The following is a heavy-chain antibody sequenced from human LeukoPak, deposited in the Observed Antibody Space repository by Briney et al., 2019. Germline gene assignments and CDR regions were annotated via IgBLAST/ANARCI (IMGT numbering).Heavy chain of an antibody. Sequence: ASVKPSCKASGYTFTSYTMHWVRQAPGQGLEWMGIINPSAGTTTYAQKFQGRVTMTRDTSTSTVYMELSSLTSEDAAVYYCARGKSSVWPAWLCMDVWGQGSTVTISS. CDR3: ARGKSSVWPAWLCMDV. V-gene: IGHV1-46*01. J-gene: IGHJ6*02. CDR1: GYTFTSYT. D-gene: IGHD6-19*01. CDR2: INPSAGTT.